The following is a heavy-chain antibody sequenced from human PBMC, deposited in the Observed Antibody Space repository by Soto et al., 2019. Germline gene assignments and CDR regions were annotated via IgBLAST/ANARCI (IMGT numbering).Heavy chain of an antibody. CDR3: ARATVGTYYFDY. CDR2: TRDKTNSYTT. Sequence: PGGSLRLSAAASGFTFSDHYMDWVRQAPGKGLEWVGRTRDKTNSYTTEYAASVKGRFTISRDDSKSSLYLQMNSLKTEDTAVYYCARATVGTYYFDYWGQGTLVTVSS. V-gene: IGHV3-72*01. D-gene: IGHD3-16*01. J-gene: IGHJ4*02. CDR1: GFTFSDHY.